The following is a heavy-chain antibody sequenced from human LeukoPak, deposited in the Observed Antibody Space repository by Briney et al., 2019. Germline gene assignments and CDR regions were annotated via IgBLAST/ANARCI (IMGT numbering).Heavy chain of an antibody. Sequence: KVSFKCSGYSFTSYWIAWVRQMPGKGLEWMGIIYPGDSDTRYSPSFQGQVTISVDKSVSAAYLQWSSLKASDTAMYYCASPPTRECSSISCPLSYWGQGTLVTVSS. CDR2: IYPGDSDT. V-gene: IGHV5-51*01. CDR1: GYSFTSYW. D-gene: IGHD2-2*01. CDR3: ASPPTRECSSISCPLSY. J-gene: IGHJ4*02.